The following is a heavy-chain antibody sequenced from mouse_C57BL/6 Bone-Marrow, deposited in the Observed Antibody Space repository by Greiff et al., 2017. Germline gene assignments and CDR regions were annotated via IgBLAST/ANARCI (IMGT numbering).Heavy chain of an antibody. J-gene: IGHJ3*01. Sequence: EVQLVESGGGLVKPGGSLKLSCAASGFTFSSYAMSWVRQTPEKRLEWVATISDGGSYTYYPDNVKGRFTISRDNAKNNLYLQMSHLKSEDTAMYYCARDKGLLRFAYWGQGTLVTVSA. V-gene: IGHV5-4*01. D-gene: IGHD2-3*01. CDR3: ARDKGLLRFAY. CDR2: ISDGGSYT. CDR1: GFTFSSYA.